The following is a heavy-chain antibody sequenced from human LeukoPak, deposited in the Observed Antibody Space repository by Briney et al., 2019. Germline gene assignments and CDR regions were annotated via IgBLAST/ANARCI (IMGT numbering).Heavy chain of an antibody. CDR1: GYTFTGYY. V-gene: IGHV1-2*02. CDR3: AGYDILTGEGQNAFDI. J-gene: IGHJ3*02. CDR2: INPNSGGT. D-gene: IGHD3-9*01. Sequence: ASVKVSCKASGYTFTGYYMHWVRQAPGQGLEWMGWINPNSGGTNYAQKFQGRVTMTRDTSISTAYTELSRLRSDDTAVYYCAGYDILTGEGQNAFDIWGQGTMVTVSS.